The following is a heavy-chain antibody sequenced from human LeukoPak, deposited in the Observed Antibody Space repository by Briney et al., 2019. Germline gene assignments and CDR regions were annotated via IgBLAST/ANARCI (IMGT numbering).Heavy chain of an antibody. CDR2: ISRSGENT. V-gene: IGHV3-23*01. D-gene: IGHD6-19*01. J-gene: IGHJ3*02. CDR1: GLTLSNSA. Sequence: GGSLRLACAAAGLTLSNSAMGWVRQAGGRGLEWVSVISRSGENTYSADSVKGRFTVSRDSSKNTLYVQMNSLRAEDTAIYYCARVQGLIDPFDIWGQGTLVTVSS. CDR3: ARVQGLIDPFDI.